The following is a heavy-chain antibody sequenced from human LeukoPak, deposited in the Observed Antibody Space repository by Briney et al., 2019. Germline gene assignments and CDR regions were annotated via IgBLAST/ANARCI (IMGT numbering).Heavy chain of an antibody. Sequence: GGSLRLSCAAFGFTFSSYSMNWVRQAPGKGLEWVANIKQDGSEKYYVDSVKGRFTISRDNAKNSLYLQMNSLRAEDTAVYYCARDRIFTDYYYYMDVWGKGTTVTISS. J-gene: IGHJ6*03. D-gene: IGHD4-11*01. CDR1: GFTFSSYS. CDR2: IKQDGSEK. CDR3: ARDRIFTDYYYYMDV. V-gene: IGHV3-7*01.